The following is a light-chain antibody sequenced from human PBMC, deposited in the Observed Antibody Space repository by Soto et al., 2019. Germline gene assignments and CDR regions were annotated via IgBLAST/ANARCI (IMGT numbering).Light chain of an antibody. Sequence: EIVMTQSPATLSVSPGERATLSCRASQSVSSNFAGYQQKPGQAPRLLIYGASTRATGIPARFSGSGSGTEFTLIISSLQSEDFAVYYCQHYNNWPPWTFGQGTKVEIK. J-gene: IGKJ1*01. CDR3: QHYNNWPPWT. V-gene: IGKV3-15*01. CDR1: QSVSSN. CDR2: GAS.